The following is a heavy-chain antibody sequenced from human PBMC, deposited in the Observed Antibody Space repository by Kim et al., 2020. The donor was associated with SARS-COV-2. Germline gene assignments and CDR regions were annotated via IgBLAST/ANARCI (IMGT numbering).Heavy chain of an antibody. CDR1: GFSFSSYT. J-gene: IGHJ3*01. CDR2: LSTNGDNT. D-gene: IGHD3-3*02. Sequence: GGSLRLSCAASGFSFSSYTMSWVRQAPGKGLEWVSSLSTNGDNTYYADSVKGRFTISRDNSRNTLNLQMNSLRADDTAVYYCERNRFISILSCLGFWCQG. CDR3: ERNRFISILSCLGF. V-gene: IGHV3-23*01.